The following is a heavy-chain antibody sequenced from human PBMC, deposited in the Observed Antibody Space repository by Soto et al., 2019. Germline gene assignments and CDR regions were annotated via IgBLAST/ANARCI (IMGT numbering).Heavy chain of an antibody. Sequence: GESLNISCQGSGYNFAIFWSGWVRQMPGKGLEWMGIIYPGDSNTRYSPSFQGQVTISADKSVSTAYLQWSSLKASDTAMYYCARQGYCSITACYTVDYWGQGTLVTVSS. CDR1: GYNFAIFW. V-gene: IGHV5-51*01. J-gene: IGHJ4*02. D-gene: IGHD2-2*02. CDR3: ARQGYCSITACYTVDY. CDR2: IYPGDSNT.